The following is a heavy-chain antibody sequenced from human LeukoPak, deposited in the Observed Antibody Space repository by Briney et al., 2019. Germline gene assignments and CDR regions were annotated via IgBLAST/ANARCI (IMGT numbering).Heavy chain of an antibody. CDR3: ARNYFSSTSCYYYSFDY. Sequence: ASVKVSCKASGYTFTSYAMHWVRQAPGQRLEWMGWINAGNGNTKYSQKFQGRVTITRDTSASTAYMELSSLRSEDTAVYYCARNYFSSTSCYYYSFDYWGQGTLVTVSS. V-gene: IGHV1-3*01. J-gene: IGHJ4*02. D-gene: IGHD2-2*01. CDR2: INAGNGNT. CDR1: GYTFTSYA.